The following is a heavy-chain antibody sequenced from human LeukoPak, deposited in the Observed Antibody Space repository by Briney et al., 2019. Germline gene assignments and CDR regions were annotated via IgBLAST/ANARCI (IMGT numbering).Heavy chain of an antibody. V-gene: IGHV3-7*01. CDR1: GFSFSGYW. CDR2: IKEDGSEQ. J-gene: IGHJ4*02. CDR3: ARDSFETDIDY. Sequence: GSLRLSCVASGFSFSGYWMSWVRQAPGKGLEWVANIKEDGSEQYYADSLKGRFTISRDNVKNSLYLHINSLRAEDTAVYYCARDSFETDIDYWGQGTLVTVSS. D-gene: IGHD1-14*01.